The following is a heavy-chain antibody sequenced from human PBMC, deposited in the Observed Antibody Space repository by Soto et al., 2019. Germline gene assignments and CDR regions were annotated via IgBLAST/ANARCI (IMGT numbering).Heavy chain of an antibody. D-gene: IGHD3-22*01. J-gene: IGHJ4*02. CDR1: GYTFTSYD. V-gene: IGHV1-18*01. Sequence: DSVKVSCKASGYTFTSYDITWVRQAPGQGLEWMGWISAYNGNTNYAQKLQGRVTMTTDTSTSTAYMELRSLRSDDTAVYFCARDRTYYYDSSAYSGLDYRGQGTSVTVSS. CDR2: ISAYNGNT. CDR3: ARDRTYYYDSSAYSGLDY.